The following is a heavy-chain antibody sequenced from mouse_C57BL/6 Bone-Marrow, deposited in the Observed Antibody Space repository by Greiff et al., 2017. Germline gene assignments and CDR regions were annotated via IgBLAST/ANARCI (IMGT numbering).Heavy chain of an antibody. CDR2: ISDGGSYT. D-gene: IGHD1-1*01. V-gene: IGHV5-4*01. J-gene: IGHJ1*03. CDR1: GFTFSSYA. CDR3: ARDYITTARYCDV. Sequence: EVQGVESGGGLVKPGGSLKLSCAASGFTFSSYAMSWVRQTPEKRLEWVATISDGGSYTYYPDNVKGRFTISRDNAKNNLYLQMSHLKSEDTAMYYCARDYITTARYCDVWGTGTTVTVSS.